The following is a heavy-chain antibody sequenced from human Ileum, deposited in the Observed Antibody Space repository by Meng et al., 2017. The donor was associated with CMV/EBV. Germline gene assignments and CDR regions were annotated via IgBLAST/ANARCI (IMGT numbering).Heavy chain of an antibody. J-gene: IGHJ4*02. CDR1: GGSISDYH. CDR2: LRTSGTI. CDR3: GRAGARGVPVDI. V-gene: IGHV4-4*07. Sequence: QMQLPEAGPGLVKPSETLALTCSVSGGSISDYHWTWIRKSAGKGLQWLGRLRTSGTIDHNPSFKSRVTLSIDTSKNQFSLKLTSVTAADTAVYYCGRAGARGVPVDIWGQGTLVTVSS. D-gene: IGHD3-10*01.